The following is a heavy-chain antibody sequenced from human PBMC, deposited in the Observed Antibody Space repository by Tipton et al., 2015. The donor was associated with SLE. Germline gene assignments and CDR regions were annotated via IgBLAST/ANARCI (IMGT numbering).Heavy chain of an antibody. CDR2: IYPGDSDT. V-gene: IGHV5-51*01. D-gene: IGHD3-10*01. CDR3: ARSPPSLWFRELYLDY. CDR1: GYSFTSYW. Sequence: QSGAEVKKPGASVKVSCKGSGYSFTSYWIGWVRQMPGKGLEWMGIIYPGDSDTKYSPSFQGQVTISADKSISTAYLQWSSLKASDTAMYYCARSPPSLWFRELYLDYWGQGTLVTVSS. J-gene: IGHJ4*02.